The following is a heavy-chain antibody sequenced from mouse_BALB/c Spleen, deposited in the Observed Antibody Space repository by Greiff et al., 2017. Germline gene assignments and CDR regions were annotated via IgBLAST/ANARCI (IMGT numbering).Heavy chain of an antibody. D-gene: IGHD1-2*01. Sequence: VQLKESGPSLVKPSQTLSLTCSVTGDSITSCYWNWIRKFPGNKLEYMGYISYSGSTYYNPSLKSRISITRDTSKNQYYLQLNSVTTEDTATYCCARNYGYEYFDVWGAGTTVTVSS. CDR3: ARNYGYEYFDV. CDR1: GDSITSCY. V-gene: IGHV3-8*02. CDR2: ISYSGST. J-gene: IGHJ1*01.